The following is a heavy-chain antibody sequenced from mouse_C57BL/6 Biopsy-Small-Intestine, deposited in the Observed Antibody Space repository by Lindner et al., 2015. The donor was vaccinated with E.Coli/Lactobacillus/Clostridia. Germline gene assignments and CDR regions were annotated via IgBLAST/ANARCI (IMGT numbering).Heavy chain of an antibody. CDR1: GFSFNTYA. CDR3: VRENFYGPFDY. V-gene: IGHV10-1*01. Sequence: VQLQESGGGLVQPKGSLKLSCAASGFSFNTYAMSWVRQAPGRGLEWVARIRIKSKNYATYYADSVKDRFTISRDDSESILYLQMNNLNTEDTAIYYCVRENFYGPFDYWGQGTTLTVSS. J-gene: IGHJ2*01. CDR2: IRIKSKNYAT. D-gene: IGHD1-1*01.